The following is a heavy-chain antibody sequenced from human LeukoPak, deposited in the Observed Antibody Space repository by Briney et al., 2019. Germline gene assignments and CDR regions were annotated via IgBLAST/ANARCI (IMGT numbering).Heavy chain of an antibody. V-gene: IGHV3-7*01. CDR3: AKTTVTNRGAHPYFDY. Sequence: GGSLRLSCAASGFTFSSYWMSWVRQAPGMGLEWVANINQDGSEKYYVDSVKGRFTISRDNAKNSLYLQMNSLRAEDTAVYYCAKTTVTNRGAHPYFDYWGQGTLVTVSS. D-gene: IGHD4-17*01. J-gene: IGHJ4*02. CDR1: GFTFSSYW. CDR2: INQDGSEK.